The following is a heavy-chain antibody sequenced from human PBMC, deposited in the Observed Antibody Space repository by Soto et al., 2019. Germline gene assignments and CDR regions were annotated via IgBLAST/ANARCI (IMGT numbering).Heavy chain of an antibody. D-gene: IGHD3-3*01. CDR1: GGSISSGGYY. Sequence: SQTLSLTYTVSGGSISSGGYYWSWIRQHPGKGLEWIGYIYYSGSTYYNPSLKSRVTISVDTSKSQFSLKLSSVTAADTAVYYCARRDRTPITIFGPAGYFDYWGQGTLVTVSS. J-gene: IGHJ4*02. CDR3: ARRDRTPITIFGPAGYFDY. V-gene: IGHV4-31*03. CDR2: IYYSGST.